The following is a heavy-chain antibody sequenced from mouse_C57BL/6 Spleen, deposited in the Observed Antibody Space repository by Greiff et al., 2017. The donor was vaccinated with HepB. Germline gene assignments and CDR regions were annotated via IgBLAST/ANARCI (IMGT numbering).Heavy chain of an antibody. V-gene: IGHV1-55*01. CDR1: GYTFTSYW. CDR3: ARDYGSQYYFDY. J-gene: IGHJ2*01. CDR2: IYPGSGST. D-gene: IGHD1-1*01. Sequence: QVQLKQPGAELVKPGASVKMSCKASGYTFTSYWITWVKQRPGQGLEWIGDIYPGSGSTNYNEKFKSKATLTVDTSSSTAYMQLSSLTSEDSAVYYCARDYGSQYYFDYWGQGTTLTVSS.